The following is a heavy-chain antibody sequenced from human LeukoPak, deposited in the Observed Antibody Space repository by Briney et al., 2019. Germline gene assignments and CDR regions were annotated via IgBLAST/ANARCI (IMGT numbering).Heavy chain of an antibody. J-gene: IGHJ4*02. CDR3: ASPGNHYDPNGYYPFED. CDR1: GYAFTSYD. V-gene: IGHV1-8*01. D-gene: IGHD3-22*01. CDR2: MNPNSGNT. Sequence: ASVKVYCKASGYAFTSYDINWVRQATGQGLEWMGWMNPNSGNTGYAQKFQGRVTMTRDTSISTAYMELSSLRSEDTAVYYCASPGNHYDPNGYYPFEDWGQGTLVTVSS.